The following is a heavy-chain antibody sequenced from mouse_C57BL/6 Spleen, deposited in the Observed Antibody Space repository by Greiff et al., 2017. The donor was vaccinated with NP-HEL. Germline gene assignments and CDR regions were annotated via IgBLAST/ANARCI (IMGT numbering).Heavy chain of an antibody. CDR3: ASSGSRYRDFDY. V-gene: IGHV1-39*01. CDR2: INPNYGTT. J-gene: IGHJ2*01. Sequence: EVQRVESGPELVKPGASVKISCKASGYSFTDYNMNWVKQSNGKSLEWIGVINPNYGTTSYIQKFKGKATLTVDQSSSTTYMQLNSQTSEDSAVYYCASSGSRYRDFDYWGQGTTLTVSS. CDR1: GYSFTDYN. D-gene: IGHD1-1*01.